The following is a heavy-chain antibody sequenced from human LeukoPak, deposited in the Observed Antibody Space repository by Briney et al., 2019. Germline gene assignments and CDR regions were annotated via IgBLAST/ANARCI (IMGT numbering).Heavy chain of an antibody. CDR3: AGDLARCSSTSCYGNAFDI. V-gene: IGHV1-3*04. D-gene: IGHD2-2*01. CDR2: INTGNGNT. CDR1: GYTFTSYA. J-gene: IGHJ3*02. Sequence: ASVKVSCKASGYTFTSYALHWVRQAPGQRLEWMGWINTGNGNTKYSQKFQGRVTITRDTSTSTAYMELRSLRSDDTAVYYCAGDLARCSSTSCYGNAFDIWGQGTMVTVSS.